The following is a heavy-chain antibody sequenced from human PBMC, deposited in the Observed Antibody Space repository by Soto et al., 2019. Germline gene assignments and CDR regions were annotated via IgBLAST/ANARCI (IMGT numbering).Heavy chain of an antibody. CDR3: ARYNSYAIDY. Sequence: SGTLSLTRTVCGTCINSSYWSWIRQPPGKGLEWIANIHYSGTTNYNPSLASRVTLSVDTSKNQFSLKMTSVTAADRAMYFCARYNSYAIDYWGRGPLVTVSS. CDR2: IHYSGTT. V-gene: IGHV4-59*07. D-gene: IGHD2-8*01. CDR1: GTCINSSY. J-gene: IGHJ4*02.